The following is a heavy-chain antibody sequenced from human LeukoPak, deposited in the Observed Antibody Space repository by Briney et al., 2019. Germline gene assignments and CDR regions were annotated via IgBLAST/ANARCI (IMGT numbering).Heavy chain of an antibody. D-gene: IGHD6-19*01. CDR3: AKDRSSGWYEGYYFDY. J-gene: IGHJ4*02. CDR1: GFTFDDYA. V-gene: IGHV3-9*01. CDR2: ISWNSGRI. Sequence: PGRSLRLPCAASGFTFDDYAMHWVRQAPGKGLEWVSGISWNSGRIDYADSVKGRFTISRANAKNFLYLQMNSLRAEEKALYYCAKDRSSGWYEGYYFDYWGQGTLVTVSS.